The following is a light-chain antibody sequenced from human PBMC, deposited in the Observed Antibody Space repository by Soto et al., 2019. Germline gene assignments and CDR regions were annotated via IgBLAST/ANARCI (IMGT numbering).Light chain of an antibody. V-gene: IGKV1-5*03. CDR2: QAS. Sequence: DIQMTQSPSTLSASIGDRVTITCRASQTISSWLAWYQQKPGKAPKLLIYQASNLENGVPSRFSGSASGTEFPLTISSLQPDDFATYYCQQYNRYSSFGQGTKVEIK. J-gene: IGKJ1*01. CDR1: QTISSW. CDR3: QQYNRYSS.